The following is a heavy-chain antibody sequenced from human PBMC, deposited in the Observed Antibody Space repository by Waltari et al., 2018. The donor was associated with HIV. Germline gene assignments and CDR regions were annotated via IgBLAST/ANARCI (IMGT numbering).Heavy chain of an antibody. CDR2: ISGSGGST. CDR3: AKDRITMVRGGYFDY. V-gene: IGHV3-23*01. Sequence: EVQLLESGGGLVQPGGFLRLSCAASGFTFSSYAMSWVRPAPGKGLEWVSAISGSGGSTYYADSVKGRFTISRDNSKNTLYLQMNSLRAEDTALYYCAKDRITMVRGGYFDYWGQGTLVTVSS. J-gene: IGHJ4*02. CDR1: GFTFSSYA. D-gene: IGHD3-10*01.